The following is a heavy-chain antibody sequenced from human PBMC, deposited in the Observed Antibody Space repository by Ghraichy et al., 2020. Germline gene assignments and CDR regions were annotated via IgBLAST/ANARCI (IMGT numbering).Heavy chain of an antibody. V-gene: IGHV4-34*01. CDR2: INHSGST. CDR3: ARGGRITMVRGVMPYWYFDL. J-gene: IGHJ2*01. D-gene: IGHD3-10*01. Sequence: SETLSLTCAVYGGSFSGYYWSWIRQPPGKGLEWIGEINHSGSTNYNPSLKSRVTISVDTSKNQFSLKLSSVTAADTAVYYCARGGRITMVRGVMPYWYFDLWGRGTLVTVSS. CDR1: GGSFSGYY.